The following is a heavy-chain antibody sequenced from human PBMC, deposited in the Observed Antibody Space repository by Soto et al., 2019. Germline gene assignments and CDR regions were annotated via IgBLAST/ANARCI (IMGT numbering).Heavy chain of an antibody. J-gene: IGHJ4*01. V-gene: IGHV3-15*07. Sequence: AGGSLRLSCAASGFTFSNAWMNWVRQAPGKGLEWVGLIKSKNDGGTTDYAAPVKGRFTISRDDSKNTVYLQMNSLRTEDTALYYCAADLPGHGGGYEFDYWGQGTPVTVSS. CDR2: IKSKNDGGTT. CDR3: AADLPGHGGGYEFDY. CDR1: GFTFSNAW. D-gene: IGHD2-15*01.